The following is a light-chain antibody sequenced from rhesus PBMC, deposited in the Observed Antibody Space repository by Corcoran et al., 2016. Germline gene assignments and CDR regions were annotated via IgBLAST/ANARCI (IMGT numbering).Light chain of an antibody. CDR1: QGISNW. CDR2: TAS. V-gene: IGKV1-18*01. CDR3: QQGYNTPWT. Sequence: DIQMTQSPSSLSASIGDKVTITCRASQGISNWLAWYQQKPGKAPKLLIYTASNLQSGVPSRVSGNGSGTDYTLTISSLQPEDFATYYCQQGYNTPWTFGQGTKVEIK. J-gene: IGKJ1*01.